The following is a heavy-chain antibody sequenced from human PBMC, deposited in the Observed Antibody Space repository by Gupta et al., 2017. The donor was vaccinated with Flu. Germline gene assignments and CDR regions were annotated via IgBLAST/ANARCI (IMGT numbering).Heavy chain of an antibody. J-gene: IGHJ5*02. CDR3: AKDYYYDSSGYFPGGHWFDP. CDR1: GFTFSSYA. Sequence: EVQLLESGGGLVQPGGSLRLSCAASGFTFSSYAMSWVRQAPGKGLEWVSAISGSGGSTYYADSVKGRFTISRDNSKNTLYLQMNSLRAEDTAVYYCAKDYYYDSSGYFPGGHWFDPWGQGTLVTVSS. CDR2: ISGSGGST. V-gene: IGHV3-23*01. D-gene: IGHD3-22*01.